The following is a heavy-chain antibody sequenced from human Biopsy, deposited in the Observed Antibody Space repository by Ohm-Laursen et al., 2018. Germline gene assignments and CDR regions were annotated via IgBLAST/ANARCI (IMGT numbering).Heavy chain of an antibody. Sequence: TQTLTLTCTVSGLSLSSSGVSVSWIRQPPGKALEWLARIDWDDDRYYTTSLETRLTISKDTSKTRVVLTMTNMDPVDTATYYCARLGIHYFQSCTAYYFDDWGQGTLVTVSS. CDR2: IDWDDDR. V-gene: IGHV2-70*11. D-gene: IGHD2/OR15-2a*01. CDR3: ARLGIHYFQSCTAYYFDD. CDR1: GLSLSSSGVS. J-gene: IGHJ4*02.